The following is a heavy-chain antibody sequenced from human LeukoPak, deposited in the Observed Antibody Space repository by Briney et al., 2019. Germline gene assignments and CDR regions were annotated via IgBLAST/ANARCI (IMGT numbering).Heavy chain of an antibody. J-gene: IGHJ1*01. Sequence: GGSLRLSCGASGFTFSSYAMHWVRQAPGKGLEWVAAISHDGSNKYHADSVKGRFTISRDNSKNTVYLQMNSLRAEDTAVYFCAGSPKYSSSWFEYFQHWGQGALVTVSS. CDR2: ISHDGSNK. CDR1: GFTFSSYA. D-gene: IGHD6-13*01. CDR3: AGSPKYSSSWFEYFQH. V-gene: IGHV3-30*17.